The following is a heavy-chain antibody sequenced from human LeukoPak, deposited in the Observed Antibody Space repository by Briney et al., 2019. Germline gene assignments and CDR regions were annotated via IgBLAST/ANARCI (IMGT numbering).Heavy chain of an antibody. CDR3: ARQGWLQPTFDY. CDR2: INPNSGGT. Sequence: ASVKVSCKASGYTFTAYSMHWVRQAPGQGLEWMGWINPNSGGTNYAQKFQGRVTMTRDTSITTAYMELSRLRSDDTAVYYCARQGWLQPTFDYWGQGTLVTVSS. CDR1: GYTFTAYS. D-gene: IGHD5-24*01. V-gene: IGHV1-2*02. J-gene: IGHJ4*02.